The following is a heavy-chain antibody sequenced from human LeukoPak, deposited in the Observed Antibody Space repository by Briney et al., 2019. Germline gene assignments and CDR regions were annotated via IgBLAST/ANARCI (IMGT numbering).Heavy chain of an antibody. CDR3: ASQRGYSYGCDY. CDR1: GFTFSSYS. J-gene: IGHJ4*02. CDR2: ISSSSSYI. Sequence: PGGSLLLSCAASGFTFSSYSMNWVRQAPGKGLEWVSSISSSSSYIYYADSVKGRFTISRDNAKNSLYLHMNSLRAEDTAVYYCASQRGYSYGCDYWGQGTLVTVSS. V-gene: IGHV3-21*03. D-gene: IGHD5-18*01.